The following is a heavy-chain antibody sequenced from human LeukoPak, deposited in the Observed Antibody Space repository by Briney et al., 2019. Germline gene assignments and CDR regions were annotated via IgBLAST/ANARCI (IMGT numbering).Heavy chain of an antibody. CDR3: ARDAGSADVLLWFGELLAPVY. CDR1: GFTFSSYG. Sequence: PGGSLRLSCAASGFTFSSYGMHWVRQAPGKGLEWVAVIWYDGSNKYYADSVKGRFTISRDNSKNTLYLQMNSLRAEDTAVYYCARDAGSADVLLWFGELLAPVYWGQGTLVTVSS. J-gene: IGHJ4*02. V-gene: IGHV3-33*01. CDR2: IWYDGSNK. D-gene: IGHD3-10*01.